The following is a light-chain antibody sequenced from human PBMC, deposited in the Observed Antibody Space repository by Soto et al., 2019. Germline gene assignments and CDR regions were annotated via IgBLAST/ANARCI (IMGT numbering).Light chain of an antibody. CDR3: QQYYTYSWT. J-gene: IGKJ1*01. Sequence: DIQMTQSPSALSASVGDRVSITCRASQSISSWVVWYQQKPGKAPNLLIYKASTLEGGVPSRFSGSGSGTEFTLTITNLQPDDFATYDCQQYYTYSWTFGQGTKVDIK. CDR2: KAS. CDR1: QSISSW. V-gene: IGKV1-5*03.